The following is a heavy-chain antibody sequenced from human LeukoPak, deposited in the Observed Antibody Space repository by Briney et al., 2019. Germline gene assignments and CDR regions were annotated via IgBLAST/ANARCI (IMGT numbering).Heavy chain of an antibody. V-gene: IGHV4-38-2*02. CDR1: GYSISSGYY. CDR2: IYHSGST. J-gene: IGHJ4*02. Sequence: PSETLSLTCTVSGYSISSGYYWGWIRQPPGKGLEWIGSIYHSGSTYYNPSLKSRVTISVDTSKNQFSLKLSSVTAADTAVYYCASYGSGSYRGKVDYWGQGTLVTVSS. D-gene: IGHD3-10*01. CDR3: ASYGSGSYRGKVDY.